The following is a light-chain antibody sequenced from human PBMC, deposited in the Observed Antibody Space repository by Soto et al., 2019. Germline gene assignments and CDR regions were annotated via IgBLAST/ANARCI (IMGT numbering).Light chain of an antibody. CDR3: QQYSKWPIT. J-gene: IGKJ5*01. Sequence: ETVMTQSPATLSLSPGERATLSCRASQSVSSNLAWYQQKPGQAPRLLICGASTRATDIPARFSGSGSGTEFTLTISSLQSEDFAVYYCQQYSKWPITFGQGTRLEIK. CDR2: GAS. CDR1: QSVSSN. V-gene: IGKV3-15*01.